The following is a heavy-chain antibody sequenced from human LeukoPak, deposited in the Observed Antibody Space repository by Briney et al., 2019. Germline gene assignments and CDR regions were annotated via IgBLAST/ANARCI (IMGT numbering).Heavy chain of an antibody. CDR2: IHYSGST. J-gene: IGHJ3*02. V-gene: IGHV4-59*12. CDR3: ARVGGYPLGAFDI. D-gene: IGHD3-22*01. CDR1: SGSISNYY. Sequence: TSETLSLTCIVSSGSISNYYWSWIRQPPGKGLEWIGYIHYSGSTNYSPSLKSRVTMSVDTSKNQFSLKLTSVTAADTAVYYCARVGGYPLGAFDIWGQGTMVTVSS.